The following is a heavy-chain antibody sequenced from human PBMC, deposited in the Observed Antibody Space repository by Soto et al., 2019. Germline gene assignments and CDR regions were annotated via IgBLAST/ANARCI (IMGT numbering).Heavy chain of an antibody. Sequence: QVQLVESGGGVVQPGRSLRLSCAASGFTFSSYAMHWVRQAPGKGLEWVAVISSDGSNKYYADSVKGRFTISRDNSKNTLYLQMNSLRAEDTAVYYCARETYDSSGGGMDVCGQGTTVTVSS. CDR3: ARETYDSSGGGMDV. CDR2: ISSDGSNK. CDR1: GFTFSSYA. V-gene: IGHV3-30-3*01. J-gene: IGHJ6*02. D-gene: IGHD3-22*01.